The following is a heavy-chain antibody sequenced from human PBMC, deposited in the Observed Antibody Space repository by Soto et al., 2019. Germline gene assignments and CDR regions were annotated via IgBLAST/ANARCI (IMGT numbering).Heavy chain of an antibody. J-gene: IGHJ4*02. V-gene: IGHV3-30*18. CDR3: AKYSSPNY. CDR2: ISYDGSNK. Sequence: PGGPLRLSCAASGFTFSSYGMHWVRQAPGKGLEWVAVISYDGSNKYYADSVKGRFTISRDNSKNTLYLQMNSLRAEDTAVYYCAKYSSPNYWVQGTLVTVSS. CDR1: GFTFSSYG. D-gene: IGHD5-18*01.